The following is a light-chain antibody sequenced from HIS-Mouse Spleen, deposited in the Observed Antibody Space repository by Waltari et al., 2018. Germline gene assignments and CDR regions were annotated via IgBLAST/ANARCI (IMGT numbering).Light chain of an antibody. CDR2: DVS. CDR1: SSDVGGYNY. V-gene: IGLV2-11*01. CDR3: GSYAGSYTFWV. Sequence: QSALTQPRSVSGSPGQSVTISCTGTSSDVGGYNYVSWYQQHPGKAPKLMIYDVSKRPSGVPDRVSGSKSGNTASLTISGLQAEDEADYYCGSYAGSYTFWVFGGGTKLTVL. J-gene: IGLJ3*02.